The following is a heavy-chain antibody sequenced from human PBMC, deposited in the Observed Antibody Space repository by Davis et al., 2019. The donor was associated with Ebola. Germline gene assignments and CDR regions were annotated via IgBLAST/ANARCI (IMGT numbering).Heavy chain of an antibody. V-gene: IGHV4-34*01. CDR1: GFTFSDYY. Sequence: MPGGSLRLSCAASGFTFSDYYWSWIRQPPGKGLEWIGEINHSGSTNYNPSLKSRVTISVDTSKNQFSLKLSSVTAADTAVYYCARVRGYSGYRYYYYGMDVWGQGTTVTVSS. J-gene: IGHJ6*02. CDR2: INHSGST. CDR3: ARVRGYSGYRYYYYGMDV. D-gene: IGHD5-12*01.